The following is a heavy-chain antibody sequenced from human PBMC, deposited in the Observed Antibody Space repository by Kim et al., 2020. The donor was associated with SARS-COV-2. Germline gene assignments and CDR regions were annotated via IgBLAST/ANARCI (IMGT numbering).Heavy chain of an antibody. V-gene: IGHV3-53*01. D-gene: IGHD3-10*01. CDR1: GFILSDNY. J-gene: IGHJ6*02. Sequence: GGSLRLSCAASGFILSDNYMSWVRQAPGKGLEWVSVMYSGGSTYLADAVKGRFSVSREDSKNTMYLQMRSLRVEDTAVYYCTKDREGIGYGMDVWGQGTTLTVSS. CDR3: TKDREGIGYGMDV. CDR2: MYSGGST.